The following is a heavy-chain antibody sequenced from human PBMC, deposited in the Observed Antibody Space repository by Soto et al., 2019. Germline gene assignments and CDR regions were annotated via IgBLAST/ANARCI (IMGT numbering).Heavy chain of an antibody. CDR1: GGSFSGYY. CDR2: INHSGST. J-gene: IGHJ4*02. Sequence: QVQLQQWGAGLLKPSETLSLTCAVYGGSFSGYYWSWIRQPPGKGLEWIGEINHSGSTNYNPSLKSRVTISVDTSKNQFSLKLSSVTAAXXXXXXXASMGFGVQGGSWGQGTLVTVSS. CDR3: ASMGFGVQGGS. D-gene: IGHD3-10*01. V-gene: IGHV4-34*01.